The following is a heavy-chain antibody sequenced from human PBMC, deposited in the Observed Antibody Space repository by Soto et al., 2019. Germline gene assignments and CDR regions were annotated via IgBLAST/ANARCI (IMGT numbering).Heavy chain of an antibody. CDR3: ASPPPHYYDSSGSFDY. D-gene: IGHD3-22*01. Sequence: SETLSLTCTVSGGSISSYYWSWIRQPPGKGLEWIGYIYYSGSTNYNPSLKSRVTISVDTSKNQFSLKLSSVTAADTAVYYCASPPPHYYDSSGSFDYWGQGTLVTVSS. CDR2: IYYSGST. CDR1: GGSISSYY. V-gene: IGHV4-59*08. J-gene: IGHJ4*02.